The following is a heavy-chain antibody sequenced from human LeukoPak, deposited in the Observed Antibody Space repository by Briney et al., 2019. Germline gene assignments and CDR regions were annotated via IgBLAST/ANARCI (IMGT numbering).Heavy chain of an antibody. CDR2: IYYSGCT. CDR1: GGSISSYF. D-gene: IGHD1-26*01. V-gene: IGHV4-59*08. Sequence: NSSETLSLTCTVSGGSISSYFWSWIRQPPGKGLEWIGYIYYSGCTNYNPSLKSRVTISVDTSKNQFSLKLSSVTAADTAVYYCARLRGATSNVDDWGKGTLVTVSS. CDR3: ARLRGATSNVDD. J-gene: IGHJ4*02.